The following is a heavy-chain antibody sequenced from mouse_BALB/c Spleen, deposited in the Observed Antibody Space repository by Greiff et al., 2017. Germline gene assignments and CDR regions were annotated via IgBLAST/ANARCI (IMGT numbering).Heavy chain of an antibody. Sequence: QVQLQQSGAELVRPGASVTLSCKASGYTFTDYEMHWVKQTPVHGLEWIGAIDPETGGTAYNQKFKGKATLTADKSSSTAYMELRSLTSEDSAVYYCTRPDYWGQGTTLTVSS. CDR3: TRPDY. V-gene: IGHV1-15*01. CDR1: GYTFTDYE. CDR2: IDPETGGT. J-gene: IGHJ2*01.